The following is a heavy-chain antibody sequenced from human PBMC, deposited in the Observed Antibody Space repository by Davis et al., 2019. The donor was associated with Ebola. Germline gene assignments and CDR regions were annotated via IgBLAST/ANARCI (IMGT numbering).Heavy chain of an antibody. CDR1: GFTFNDYA. CDR2: ITGDGDRT. J-gene: IGHJ6*02. Sequence: GGSLRLSCAASGFTFNDYAMHWVRQPPGKGLEWVSLITGDGDRTYYADSVRGRFTISRDNTKNSLYLQMNSLRAEDTAFYYCAKDGNKKFYYDGMDVWGQGTTVTVSS. V-gene: IGHV3-43*02. CDR3: AKDGNKKFYYDGMDV. D-gene: IGHD2/OR15-2a*01.